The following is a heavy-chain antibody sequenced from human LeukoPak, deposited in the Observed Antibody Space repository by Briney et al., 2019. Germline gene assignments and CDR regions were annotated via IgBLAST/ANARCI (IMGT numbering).Heavy chain of an antibody. J-gene: IGHJ4*02. Sequence: GGSLRLSCAASGFTFSEYYMSWIRQAPGKGLEWVSYISSSGSTIYYADSVKGRFTISRDNAKNSLYLQMNSLRAEDTAVYYCARDTPRRIVVATPFDYWGQGTLVTVSS. CDR3: ARDTPRRIVVATPFDY. CDR2: ISSSGSTI. D-gene: IGHD3-22*01. CDR1: GFTFSEYY. V-gene: IGHV3-11*04.